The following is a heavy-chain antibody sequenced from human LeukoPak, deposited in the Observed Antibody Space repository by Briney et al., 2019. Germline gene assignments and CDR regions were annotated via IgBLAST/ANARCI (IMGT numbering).Heavy chain of an antibody. Sequence: ASVKVSCKASGYTFTSYAMNWVRQAPGQRLEWMGWINVGNGNTKYSQKFQGRVTITRDTSARTTYMELSSLRSEDTAVYYCARERESGSYDSSGPYSFDYWGQGPLVTVSS. D-gene: IGHD3-22*01. CDR1: GYTFTSYA. CDR2: INVGNGNT. V-gene: IGHV1-3*01. J-gene: IGHJ4*02. CDR3: ARERESGSYDSSGPYSFDY.